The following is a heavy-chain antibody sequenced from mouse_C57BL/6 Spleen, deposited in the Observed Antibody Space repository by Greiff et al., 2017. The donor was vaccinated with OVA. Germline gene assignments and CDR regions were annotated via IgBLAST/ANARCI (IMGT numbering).Heavy chain of an antibody. CDR2: IYPGAGDN. D-gene: IGHD1-1*01. V-gene: IGHV1-80*01. CDR3: ACEGPFYGLFAY. J-gene: IGHJ3*01. CDR1: GYAFSSYW. Sequence: VQLQESGAELVKPGASVQISCKASGYAFSSYWMTWVKQRPGKGLEWIGQIYPGAGDNNYNGKLKGKATLTADNSSSKPYMQLISLTSSDSAFYFCACEGPFYGLFAYWGQGTLVTVSA.